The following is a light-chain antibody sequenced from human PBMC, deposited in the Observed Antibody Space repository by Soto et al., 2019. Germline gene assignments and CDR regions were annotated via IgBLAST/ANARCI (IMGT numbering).Light chain of an antibody. J-gene: IGKJ2*01. Sequence: DIVMTQSPDSLAVSLGERATINCKSSQSVLYNSNNKNYLAWNQQKAGQPPKLLIYWASTRESGVPDRFSGSGSVTDYTLTISSLQAEDVAVYCCQQYYSTPYTFGQETKLEIK. CDR1: QSVLYNSNNKNY. CDR2: WAS. CDR3: QQYYSTPYT. V-gene: IGKV4-1*01.